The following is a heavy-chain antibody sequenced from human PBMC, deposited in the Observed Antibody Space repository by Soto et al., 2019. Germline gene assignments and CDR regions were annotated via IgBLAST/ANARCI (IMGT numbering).Heavy chain of an antibody. CDR1: GYTFTSYG. CDR2: ISAYNGNT. V-gene: IGHV1-18*01. J-gene: IGHJ6*03. Sequence: ASVKVSCKASGYTFTSYGISWVRQAPGQGLEWMGWISAYNGNTNYAQKLQGRVTMTTDTSTSTAYMELRSLRSDDTAVYYCARALPYYCSSTSCYMRSNYYYYMDVWGKGTTVTVSS. CDR3: ARALPYYCSSTSCYMRSNYYYYMDV. D-gene: IGHD2-2*02.